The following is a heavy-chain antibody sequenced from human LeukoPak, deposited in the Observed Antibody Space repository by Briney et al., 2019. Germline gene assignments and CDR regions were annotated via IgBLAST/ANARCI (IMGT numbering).Heavy chain of an antibody. CDR2: IYYSGNT. D-gene: IGHD5-24*01. CDR1: GVSNSSSNSY. V-gene: IGHV4-39*01. Sequence: SETLSLTCTVSGVSNSSSNSYWGWIRQPPGKGLEWIGSIYYSGNTYYNASLKSQVSISIDTSKNQFSLRLTSVTAADTAVYYCARGGRDGYNYGGPLDYWGQGTLVTVSS. CDR3: ARGGRDGYNYGGPLDY. J-gene: IGHJ4*02.